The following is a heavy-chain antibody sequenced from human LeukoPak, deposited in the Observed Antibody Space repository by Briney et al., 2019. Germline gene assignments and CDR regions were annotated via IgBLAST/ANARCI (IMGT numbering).Heavy chain of an antibody. CDR1: GGSINNFY. V-gene: IGHV4-4*07. Sequence: SGTLSLTWTGSGGSINNFYGSWGAQAAGEGLGGVGGIYIRGSTNYNPSLKSRVTMSVDTSKNPFSLKLSSVTAADTAVYYCARDITIFGVGGQTFDPWGQGTLVTVSS. D-gene: IGHD3-3*01. CDR2: IYIRGST. CDR3: ARDITIFGVGGQTFDP. J-gene: IGHJ5*02.